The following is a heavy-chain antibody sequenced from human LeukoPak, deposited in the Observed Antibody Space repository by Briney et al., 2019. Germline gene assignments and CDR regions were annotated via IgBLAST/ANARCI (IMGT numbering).Heavy chain of an antibody. D-gene: IGHD3-3*01. CDR1: GFTFNSYS. J-gene: IGHJ4*02. CDR3: ANAQVFGTPHFEY. V-gene: IGHV3-23*01. Sequence: SGGSLRLSCAASGFTFNSYSMHWVRQAPGKGLDWVSSITAGGATTYYADSVKGRFSTSRDNSKNTLYLQMNSLRVEDTAVYYCANAQVFGTPHFEYWGQGTLVTVSS. CDR2: ITAGGATT.